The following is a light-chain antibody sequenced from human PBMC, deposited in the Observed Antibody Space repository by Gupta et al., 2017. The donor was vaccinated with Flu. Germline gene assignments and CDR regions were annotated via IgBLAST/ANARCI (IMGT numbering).Light chain of an antibody. V-gene: IGKV3-15*01. CDR2: DVS. CDR1: QSVDDK. J-gene: IGKJ1*01. Sequence: EIVMTQSQATLAVSPGQTVTLSCRTSQSVDDKLAWSQQKPGQPPRLLMDDVSSRGYGIPARFRGSGSGTDFTLTITVLHSEDFAVYYCQHYNRWPPWTFGQGTRVEIK. CDR3: QHYNRWPPWT.